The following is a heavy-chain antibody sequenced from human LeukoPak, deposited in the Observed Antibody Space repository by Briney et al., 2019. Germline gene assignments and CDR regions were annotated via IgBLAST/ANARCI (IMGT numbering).Heavy chain of an antibody. CDR3: ARGRVTMVRGVSNYYYYYGMDV. V-gene: IGHV4-34*01. Sequence: SETLPLTCAVYGGSFSGYYWSWLRQPPGKGLEWIGEINHSGSTNYNPSLKSRVTISVDTSKNQFSLKLSSVTAADTAVYYCARGRVTMVRGVSNYYYYYGMDVWGKGTTVTVSS. CDR2: INHSGST. CDR1: GGSFSGYY. D-gene: IGHD3-10*01. J-gene: IGHJ6*04.